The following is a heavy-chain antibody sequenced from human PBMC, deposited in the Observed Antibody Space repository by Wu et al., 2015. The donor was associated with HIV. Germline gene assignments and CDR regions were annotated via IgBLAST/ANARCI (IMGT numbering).Heavy chain of an antibody. Sequence: QVQLVQSGAEVKKPGASVKVSCKASGYTFTSYDINWVRQATGQGLEWMGWMNPNSGNTGYAQKFQGRVTMTRNTSISTAYMELSSLRSEDTAVYYCARDGPRRYYGSGSYYKPPXYWGQGTLVTVSS. J-gene: IGHJ4*02. CDR3: ARDGPRRYYGSGSYYKPPXY. D-gene: IGHD3-10*01. CDR1: GYTFTSYD. CDR2: MNPNSGNT. V-gene: IGHV1-8*01.